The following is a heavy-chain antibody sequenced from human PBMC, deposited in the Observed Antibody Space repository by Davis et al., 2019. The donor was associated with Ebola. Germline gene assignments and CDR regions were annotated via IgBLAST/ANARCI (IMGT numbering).Heavy chain of an antibody. CDR1: GYSFTSYW. V-gene: IGHV5-51*01. Sequence: GESLKISCKGSGYSFTSYWIGWVRQMPGKGLEWMGIIYPGDSDTRYSPSFQGQVTISADKSISTAYLQWSSLKASDTAMYYCARHRSSSNPWGGMDVWGQGTTVTVSS. J-gene: IGHJ6*02. D-gene: IGHD4-11*01. CDR3: ARHRSSSNPWGGMDV. CDR2: IYPGDSDT.